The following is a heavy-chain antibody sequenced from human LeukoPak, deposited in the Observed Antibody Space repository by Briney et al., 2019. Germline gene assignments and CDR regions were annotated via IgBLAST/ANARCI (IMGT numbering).Heavy chain of an antibody. V-gene: IGHV3-23*01. CDR2: ISGSGGST. CDR1: GFTFSSYA. Sequence: GGSLRLSCAASGFTFSSYAMSWVRQAPGKGLEWVSAISGSGGSTYYAVSVKGRFTISRDNSKNTLYLQMNSLRAEDTAVYYCAKRGPREYFDWLDHGWFDPWGQGTLVTVSS. CDR3: AKRGPREYFDWLDHGWFDP. J-gene: IGHJ5*02. D-gene: IGHD3-9*01.